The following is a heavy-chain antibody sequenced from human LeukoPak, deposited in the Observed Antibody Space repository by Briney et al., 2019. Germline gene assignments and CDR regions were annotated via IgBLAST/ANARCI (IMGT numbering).Heavy chain of an antibody. J-gene: IGHJ4*02. Sequence: SETLSLTCTVAGGSISSGSYYWSWIRQPAGNGLEWIGRIYTSASTNYNPSLKSRVTISVDTSKNQFSLKLSSVTAADTAVYYCARYPTYDSSGRHYWGQGTLVTVSS. D-gene: IGHD3-22*01. CDR2: IYTSAST. CDR1: GGSISSGSYY. V-gene: IGHV4-61*02. CDR3: ARYPTYDSSGRHY.